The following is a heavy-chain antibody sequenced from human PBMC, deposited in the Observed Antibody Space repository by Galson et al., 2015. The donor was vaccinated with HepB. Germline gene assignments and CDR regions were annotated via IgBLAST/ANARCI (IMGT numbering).Heavy chain of an antibody. Sequence: SLRLSCAASGFTFTNAWMSWVRQAPGKGLEWDGRIGSNLDGGTQDYAAPVKGRFIISRDDSKNTLFLQMNRLKTEDTAMYFCTTVDLSFGYGDEVDWGQGTLVTVSS. CDR3: TTVDLSFGYGDEVD. D-gene: IGHD4-17*01. J-gene: IGHJ4*02. CDR1: GFTFTNAW. V-gene: IGHV3-15*04. CDR2: IGSNLDGGTQ.